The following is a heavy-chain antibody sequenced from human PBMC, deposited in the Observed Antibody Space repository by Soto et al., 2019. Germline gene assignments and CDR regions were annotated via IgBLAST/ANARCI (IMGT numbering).Heavy chain of an antibody. Sequence: PGGSLRLSCSASGITFTNYAIHWIRQTPGKGLEYVSALSSNGGSTYYADSVKGSCTIPRDNSKKTVFLQMSSLTTEDKALYYSARDATAAATGYWGHGAMVAV. CDR2: LSSNGGST. D-gene: IGHD6-13*01. CDR1: GITFTNYA. J-gene: IGHJ4*01. V-gene: IGHV3-64D*06. CDR3: ARDATAAATGY.